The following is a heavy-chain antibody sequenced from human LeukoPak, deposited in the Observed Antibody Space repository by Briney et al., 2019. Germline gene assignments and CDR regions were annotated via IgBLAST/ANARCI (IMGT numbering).Heavy chain of an antibody. J-gene: IGHJ2*01. Sequence: PGGSLRLSCAASGFTFSNYGMQWVRQAPGKGLEWVAIIWDDGSNKYHADSVRGRFTISRDNSKNTLYLQMNSLRAEDTAVYFCARHRGSCSGGSCPNWHFDLWGRGTLVTVSS. D-gene: IGHD2-15*01. CDR2: IWDDGSNK. CDR3: ARHRGSCSGGSCPNWHFDL. CDR1: GFTFSNYG. V-gene: IGHV3-33*01.